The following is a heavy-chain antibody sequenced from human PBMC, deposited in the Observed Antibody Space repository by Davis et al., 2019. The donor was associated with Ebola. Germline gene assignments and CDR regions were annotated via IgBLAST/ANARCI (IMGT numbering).Heavy chain of an antibody. V-gene: IGHV3-30*03. CDR1: GFSFSDYG. CDR3: TRDRHFDWLGYFDY. Sequence: GESLKISCAASGFSFSDYGLHWVRQAPGKGLEWLALISYDGSDKYYADSVRGRFTFSRDNSKNTLYLQMNSLRPEDTALYYCTRDRHFDWLGYFDYWGQGTLATVSS. D-gene: IGHD3-9*01. CDR2: ISYDGSDK. J-gene: IGHJ4*02.